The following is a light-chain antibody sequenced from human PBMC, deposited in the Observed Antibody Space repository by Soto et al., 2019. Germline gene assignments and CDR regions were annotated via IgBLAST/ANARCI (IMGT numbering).Light chain of an antibody. CDR3: YSYAGDYLYV. J-gene: IGLJ1*01. V-gene: IGLV2-23*01. CDR1: SSDGGSYNL. CDR2: EGT. Sequence: QSPLAHPASSSASPGQSNDIPCPGTSSDGGSYNLVSWFQQHPGKVPKLLTYEGTKRPSGLCDRFSGSKSGTTASLPVSGLQAEDEAHYYCYSYAGDYLYVFGTGTKVTVL.